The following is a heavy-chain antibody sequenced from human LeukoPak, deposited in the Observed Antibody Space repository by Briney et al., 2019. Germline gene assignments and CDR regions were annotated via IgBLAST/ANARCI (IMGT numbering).Heavy chain of an antibody. CDR2: IKQDGSEK. D-gene: IGHD3-10*01. CDR1: GFTFSSYW. CDR3: ARGPMVRGVTGRYWYYYYYMDV. V-gene: IGHV3-7*01. J-gene: IGHJ6*03. Sequence: GGSLRLSCAASGFTFSSYWMSWVRQAPGKGLEWVANIKQDGSEKYYVDSVKGRFTISRDNAKNSLYLQMNSLRAEDTAVYYCARGPMVRGVTGRYWYYYYYMDVWGKGTTVTVSS.